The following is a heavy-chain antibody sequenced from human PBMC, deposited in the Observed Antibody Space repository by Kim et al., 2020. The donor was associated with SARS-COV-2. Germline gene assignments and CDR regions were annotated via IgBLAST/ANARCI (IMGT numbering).Heavy chain of an antibody. V-gene: IGHV3-21*01. CDR3: ARDPYGGDLFYYYYGMDV. J-gene: IGHJ6*02. D-gene: IGHD2-21*01. CDR2: SSSSSSYI. CDR1: GFTFISYS. Sequence: GGSLRLSCAASGFTFISYSMNWVRQAPGKRLEWVSSSSSSSSYIYYADSVKGRFTISRDNAKNSLYLQMNSLRAEDTAVYYCARDPYGGDLFYYYYGMDVWGQGTTVTVSS.